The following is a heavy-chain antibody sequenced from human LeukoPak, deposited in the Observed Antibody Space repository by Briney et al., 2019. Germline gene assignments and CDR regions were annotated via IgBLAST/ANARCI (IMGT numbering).Heavy chain of an antibody. Sequence: PGGSLRLSCAASGFTFSSYWMSRVRQAPGKGLEWVANIKQDGSEKYYVDSVKGRFTISRDNAKNSLYLQMNSLRAEDTAVYYCARDENLYYDSSGLRYWGQGTLVTVSS. J-gene: IGHJ4*02. D-gene: IGHD3-22*01. CDR3: ARDENLYYDSSGLRY. CDR1: GFTFSSYW. CDR2: IKQDGSEK. V-gene: IGHV3-7*01.